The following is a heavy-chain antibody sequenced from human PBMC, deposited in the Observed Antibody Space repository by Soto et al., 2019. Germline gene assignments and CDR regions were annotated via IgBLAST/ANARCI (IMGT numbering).Heavy chain of an antibody. CDR2: IIPIFGTA. CDR3: ARARTAGGTLFHGMDV. CDR1: GSTFSRYA. J-gene: IGHJ6*02. V-gene: IGHV1-69*13. D-gene: IGHD1-1*01. Sequence: GASVKVSCKASGSTFSRYAISWGRQAPGQGLEWMGGIIPIFGTANYAQKFQGRVTITADESTSTAYMELSSLRSEDTAVYYCARARTAGGTLFHGMDVWGQGTTVTVSS.